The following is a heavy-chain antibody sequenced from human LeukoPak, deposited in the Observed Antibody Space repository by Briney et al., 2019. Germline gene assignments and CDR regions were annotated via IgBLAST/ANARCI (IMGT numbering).Heavy chain of an antibody. Sequence: SVKVSCKASGGTFSSYAISWVRQAPGQGLEWMGGIIPIFGTANYAQKFQGRVTITADESTSTAYMELSSLRSEDTAVYYCAREKQHLYYYYYYGMDVWGQGTTVTVSS. CDR1: GGTFSSYA. CDR2: IIPIFGTA. CDR3: AREKQHLYYYYYYGMDV. D-gene: IGHD6-13*01. J-gene: IGHJ6*02. V-gene: IGHV1-69*13.